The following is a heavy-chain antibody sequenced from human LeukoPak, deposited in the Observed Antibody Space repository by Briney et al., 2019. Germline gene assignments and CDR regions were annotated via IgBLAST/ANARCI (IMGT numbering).Heavy chain of an antibody. CDR1: GGSISSYY. J-gene: IGHJ4*02. CDR3: ARGAMVRLDY. Sequence: SETLSLTCTVSGGSISSYYWSWVRQPPGKGLEWIGYIYYSGSTNYNPSLKSRVTISVDTSKNQFSLRLTSVTAADTAVYYCARGAMVRLDYWGQGTLVTVSS. CDR2: IYYSGST. D-gene: IGHD3-10*01. V-gene: IGHV4-59*08.